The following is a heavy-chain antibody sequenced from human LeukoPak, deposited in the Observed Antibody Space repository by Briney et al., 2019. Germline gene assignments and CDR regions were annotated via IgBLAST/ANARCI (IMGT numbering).Heavy chain of an antibody. CDR2: ISSSSSYI. J-gene: IGHJ4*02. CDR3: AKGVKGGWYYFDY. D-gene: IGHD6-19*01. CDR1: GFTFSSYS. V-gene: IGHV3-21*04. Sequence: PGGSLRLSCAASGFTFSSYSMNWVRQAPGKGLEWVSSISSSSSYIYYADSVKGRFTISRDNSKNTLYLQMNSLRAEDTAVYYCAKGVKGGWYYFDYWGQGTLVTVSS.